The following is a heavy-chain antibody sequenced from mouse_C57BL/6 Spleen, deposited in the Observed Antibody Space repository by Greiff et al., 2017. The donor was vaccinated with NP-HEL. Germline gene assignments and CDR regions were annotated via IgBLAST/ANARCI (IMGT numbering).Heavy chain of an antibody. CDR3: ARTPIYDGYYFDY. Sequence: QVQLQQPGAELVKPGASVKLSCKASGYTFTSYWMQWVKQRPGQGLEWIGEIDPSDSYTNYNQKFKGKATLTVDTSSSTAYMQLSSLTSEDSAVYYCARTPIYDGYYFDYWGQGTTLTVSS. J-gene: IGHJ2*01. CDR2: IDPSDSYT. CDR1: GYTFTSYW. V-gene: IGHV1-50*01. D-gene: IGHD2-3*01.